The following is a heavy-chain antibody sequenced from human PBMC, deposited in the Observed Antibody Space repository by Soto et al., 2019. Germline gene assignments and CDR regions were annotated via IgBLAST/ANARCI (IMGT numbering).Heavy chain of an antibody. Sequence: SETLSLTCAVYGGSFSGYYWSWIRQPPGKGLEWIGEINHSGSTNYNPSLKSRVTISVDTSKNQFSLKLSSVTAADTAVYYCAGESDSSGYYVDYWGQGTLVTVSS. CDR3: AGESDSSGYYVDY. V-gene: IGHV4-34*01. CDR1: GGSFSGYY. CDR2: INHSGST. J-gene: IGHJ4*02. D-gene: IGHD3-22*01.